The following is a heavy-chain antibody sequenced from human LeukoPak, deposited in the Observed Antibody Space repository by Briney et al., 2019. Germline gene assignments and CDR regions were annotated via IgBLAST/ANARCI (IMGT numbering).Heavy chain of an antibody. Sequence: PSQTLSLTCTVSGGSISRDGHYWSWIRQYPGKGLESIGSVSSSGTTTYNPSLKSRVTISLDTSQNQFYLNLRSLTAADTAVYYCAREVVRDAFDIWGQGTMVTVSS. CDR2: VSSSGTT. CDR3: AREVVRDAFDI. V-gene: IGHV4-31*03. D-gene: IGHD2-15*01. CDR1: GGSISRDGHY. J-gene: IGHJ3*02.